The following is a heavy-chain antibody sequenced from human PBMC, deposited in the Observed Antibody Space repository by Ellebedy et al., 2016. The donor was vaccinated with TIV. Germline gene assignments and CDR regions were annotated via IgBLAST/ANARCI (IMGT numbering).Heavy chain of an antibody. CDR1: GDSVSSGSCY. V-gene: IGHV4-61*01. J-gene: IGHJ6*02. Sequence: SETLPLTCTVSGDSVSSGSCYWSWIRQPPGKGLEWIGYLYYTGSTNYNPSLKRRVTISEDTSKNQFSLKLSSVAAADTAVYYCAGGCQSPYAMDVWGQGTTVTVSS. CDR3: AGGCQSPYAMDV. D-gene: IGHD4-23*01. CDR2: LYYTGST.